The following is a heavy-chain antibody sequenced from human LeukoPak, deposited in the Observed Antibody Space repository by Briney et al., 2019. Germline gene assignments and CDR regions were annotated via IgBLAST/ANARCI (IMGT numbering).Heavy chain of an antibody. V-gene: IGHV1-2*02. D-gene: IGHD6-6*01. Sequence: EASVKVSCKASGYTFTGYYMHWVRQAPGQGLEWMGWINPNSGGTNYAQKFQGRVTMTRNTSISTAYMELSRLRSDDTAVYYCARGMCSSSCYDYWGQGTLVTVSS. J-gene: IGHJ4*02. CDR2: INPNSGGT. CDR1: GYTFTGYY. CDR3: ARGMCSSSCYDY.